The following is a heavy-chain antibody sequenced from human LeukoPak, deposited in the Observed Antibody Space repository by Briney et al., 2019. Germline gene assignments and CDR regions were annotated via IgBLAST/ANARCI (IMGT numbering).Heavy chain of an antibody. CDR3: ARGGRLNGLDV. V-gene: IGHV3-23*01. D-gene: IGHD3-16*01. CDR1: GFTFSSYA. Sequence: GGSLRLSCVASGFTFSSYAMSWVRQAPGKGPEWVSVIGGSGGTTVYADSVKGRFTISRDNSKNTLYLQMSSLRAEDTALYYCARGGRLNGLDVWGQGTTVTVSS. CDR2: IGGSGGTT. J-gene: IGHJ6*02.